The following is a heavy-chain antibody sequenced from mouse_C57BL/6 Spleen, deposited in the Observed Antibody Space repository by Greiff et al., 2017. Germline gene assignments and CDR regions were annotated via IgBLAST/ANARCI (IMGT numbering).Heavy chain of an antibody. V-gene: IGHV1-69*01. D-gene: IGHD1-1*01. CDR3: ARGGGSSHFDY. J-gene: IGHJ2*01. CDR2: IDPSDSYT. Sequence: QVQLQQPGAELVMPGASVKLSCKASGYTFTSYWMHWVKQRPGQGLEWIGEIDPSDSYTNYNQKLKGKSTLTVDKSSITAYMQLSSLTSEDSAVYYCARGGGSSHFDYWGQGTTLTVSS. CDR1: GYTFTSYW.